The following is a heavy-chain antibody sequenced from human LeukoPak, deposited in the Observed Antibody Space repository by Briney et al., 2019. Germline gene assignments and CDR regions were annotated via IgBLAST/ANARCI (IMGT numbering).Heavy chain of an antibody. V-gene: IGHV1-69*04. CDR2: IIPILGIA. CDR3: ARAYDILTGYYNY. CDR1: GGTFSSYA. J-gene: IGHJ4*02. D-gene: IGHD3-9*01. Sequence: SVKVSCKASGGTFSSYAISWVRQAPGQGLEWMGRIIPILGIANYAQKFQGRVTITADKSTSTTYMELSSLRSEDTAVYYCARAYDILTGYYNYWGQGTLVTVSS.